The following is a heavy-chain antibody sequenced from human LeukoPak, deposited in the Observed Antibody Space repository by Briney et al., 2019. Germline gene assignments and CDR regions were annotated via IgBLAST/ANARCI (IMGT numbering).Heavy chain of an antibody. J-gene: IGHJ4*02. CDR1: GYTFTGYY. CDR2: INPNSGGT. Sequence: ASVKVSCKASGYTFTGYYMHWVRQAPGQGLEWMGWINPNSGGTNYAQKFQGRVTMTRDTSISTAYMELSRLRSDDTAVYYCARDGGDGYNSDFDYWGQGTLVTVSS. CDR3: ARDGGDGYNSDFDY. D-gene: IGHD5-24*01. V-gene: IGHV1-2*02.